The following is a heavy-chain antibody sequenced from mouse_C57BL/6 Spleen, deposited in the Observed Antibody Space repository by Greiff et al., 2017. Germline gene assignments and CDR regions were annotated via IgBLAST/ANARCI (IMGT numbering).Heavy chain of an antibody. CDR2: IDPSDSYT. D-gene: IGHD1-1*01. J-gene: IGHJ4*01. Sequence: QVQLQQSGAELVKPGASVKLSCKASGYTFTSYWMQWVKQRPGQGLEWIGEIDPSDSYTNYNQKFKGKATLTVDTSSSTAYMQLSSLTSEDSAVYYCARATGAMDYWGQGTSVTVSS. V-gene: IGHV1-50*01. CDR1: GYTFTSYW. CDR3: ARATGAMDY.